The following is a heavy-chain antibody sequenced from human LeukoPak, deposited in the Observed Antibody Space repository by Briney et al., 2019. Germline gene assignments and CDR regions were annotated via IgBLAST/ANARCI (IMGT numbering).Heavy chain of an antibody. CDR2: INPSGGST. Sequence: GASVKVSCKASGYTFTSYYMHWVRQAPGQGLEWMGIINPSGGSTSYAQKFQGRVTMTRDTSTSTVYMELGSLRSEDTAVYYCARNYIVGASSDWFDPWGQGTLVTVSS. J-gene: IGHJ5*02. CDR1: GYTFTSYY. V-gene: IGHV1-46*01. CDR3: ARNYIVGASSDWFDP. D-gene: IGHD1-26*01.